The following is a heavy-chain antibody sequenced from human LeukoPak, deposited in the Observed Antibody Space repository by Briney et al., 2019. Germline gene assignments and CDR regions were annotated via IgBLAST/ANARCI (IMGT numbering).Heavy chain of an antibody. Sequence: GGSLRLSCAASGFTFSSYAMSWVRQAPGKGLEWVSAISGSGGSTYYADSVKGRFTISRGNSKNTLYLQMNSLRAEDTAVYYCATPPDTAMVTVRDYWGQGTLVTVSS. D-gene: IGHD5-18*01. CDR3: ATPPDTAMVTVRDY. J-gene: IGHJ4*02. CDR2: ISGSGGST. V-gene: IGHV3-23*01. CDR1: GFTFSSYA.